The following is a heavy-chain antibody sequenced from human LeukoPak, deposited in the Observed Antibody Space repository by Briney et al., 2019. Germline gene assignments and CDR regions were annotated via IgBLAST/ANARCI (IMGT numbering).Heavy chain of an antibody. CDR2: ISSSGSTI. CDR1: GFTFSSYE. V-gene: IGHV3-48*03. D-gene: IGHD3-10*02. Sequence: GGSLTLSCAASGFTFSSYEMNWVSQAPGKGLEWVSYISSSGSTIYYADSVKGRFTISRDNAKNSLYLQMNSLRAEDTAVYYCAELGITMIGGVWGKGTTVTISS. J-gene: IGHJ6*04. CDR3: AELGITMIGGV.